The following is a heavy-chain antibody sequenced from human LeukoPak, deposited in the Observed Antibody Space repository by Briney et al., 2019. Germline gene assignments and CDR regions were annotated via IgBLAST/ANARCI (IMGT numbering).Heavy chain of an antibody. CDR3: ARVRGGTYNHYFDY. CDR1: GGSISSSSYY. J-gene: IGHJ4*02. CDR2: IYYSGST. V-gene: IGHV4-39*06. Sequence: KPSETVSRTCTVSGGSISSSSYYWRWIRQPPGKGLEWIGSIYYSGSTYNNPSRKSRVTISVATSKNQCTLKLSSGTAADTAVYYWARVRGGTYNHYFDYWGQGTLVTVSS. D-gene: IGHD5-24*01.